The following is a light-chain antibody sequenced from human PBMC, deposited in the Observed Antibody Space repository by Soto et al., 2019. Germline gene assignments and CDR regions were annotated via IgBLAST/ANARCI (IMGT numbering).Light chain of an antibody. V-gene: IGKV1-39*01. J-gene: IGKJ5*01. CDR2: EAS. CDR1: QSISTY. Sequence: LQMTQSQASLSASVRNRVTITCRASQSISTYVNWYQKKPGTAPNXXSYEASRLQSEVPSRVSCSGSVTDFTLSISSVQPQAFETYYCQQSYMDPITFGQGTRLEI. CDR3: QQSYMDPIT.